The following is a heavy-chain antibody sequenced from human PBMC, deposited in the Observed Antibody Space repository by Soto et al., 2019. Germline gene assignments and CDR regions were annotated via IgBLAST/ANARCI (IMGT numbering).Heavy chain of an antibody. Sequence: ASVKVSCKTSGYTFSNYGINWVRQAPGQGLEWMGWISGYNGNTNYAQTVQGRVTMTTDTSTGTVYMELRSLKSDDTAVYYCSRFIMVGGWFDPNYYHGMDVWGQGTTVTVSS. J-gene: IGHJ6*02. CDR3: SRFIMVGGWFDPNYYHGMDV. V-gene: IGHV1-18*01. D-gene: IGHD6-19*01. CDR1: GYTFSNYG. CDR2: ISGYNGNT.